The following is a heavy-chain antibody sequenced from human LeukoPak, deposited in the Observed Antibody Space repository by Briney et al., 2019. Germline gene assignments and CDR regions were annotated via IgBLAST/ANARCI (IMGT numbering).Heavy chain of an antibody. CDR3: ARGVAMGTTYYFDS. CDR2: ISNHNGNT. J-gene: IGHJ4*02. Sequence: ASVKVSCKASGGTFSSYAISWVRQAPGQGPEWMGWISNHNGNTNYAQKFQGRISVTTETSTGTAFLEVRDLKSDDTAVYYCARGVAMGTTYYFDSWGRGTQVTVAS. CDR1: GGTFSSYA. D-gene: IGHD1-1*01. V-gene: IGHV1-18*01.